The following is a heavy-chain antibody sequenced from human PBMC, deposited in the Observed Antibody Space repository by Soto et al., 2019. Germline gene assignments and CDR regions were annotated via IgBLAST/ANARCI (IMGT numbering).Heavy chain of an antibody. CDR1: GGTFSSYA. CDR3: AKVTMVRGVYYYGMDV. V-gene: IGHV1-69*12. Sequence: QVQLVQSGAEVKKPGSSVKVSCKASGGTFSSYAISWVRQAPGQGLEWMGGIIPIFGTANYAQKFQGRVTITADESTSKAYMELSSLRSEDTAVYYCAKVTMVRGVYYYGMDVWGQGTTVTVSS. CDR2: IIPIFGTA. D-gene: IGHD3-10*01. J-gene: IGHJ6*02.